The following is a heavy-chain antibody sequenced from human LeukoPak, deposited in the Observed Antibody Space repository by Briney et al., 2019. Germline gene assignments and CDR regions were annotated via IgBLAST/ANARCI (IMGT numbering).Heavy chain of an antibody. CDR1: AFAFSVYD. J-gene: IGHJ4*02. CDR2: IGTSGDT. CDR3: ARVAKERVGGVYYFDY. D-gene: IGHD1-1*01. Sequence: PGGSLSLSCAASAFAFSVYDMHWVRQATGKGLEWVSAIGTSGDTYYTSCVKGRFTFPRENAKKSLYLQMNSLRGGDTAVYYCARVAKERVGGVYYFDYWGQGTLVTVSS. V-gene: IGHV3-13*01.